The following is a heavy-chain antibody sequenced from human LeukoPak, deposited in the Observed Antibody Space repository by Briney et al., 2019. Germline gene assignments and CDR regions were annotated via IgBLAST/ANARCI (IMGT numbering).Heavy chain of an antibody. V-gene: IGHV4-59*01. CDR1: GGSISSYY. J-gene: IGHJ4*02. Sequence: SETLSLTCTVSGGSISSYYWSWIRQPPGKGLEWIGYIYYSGSTNYNPSLKSRVTISVDTSKNQFSLKLSSVTAADTAVNYCARALWFGELEFDYWGQGTLVTVSS. CDR2: IYYSGST. D-gene: IGHD3-10*01. CDR3: ARALWFGELEFDY.